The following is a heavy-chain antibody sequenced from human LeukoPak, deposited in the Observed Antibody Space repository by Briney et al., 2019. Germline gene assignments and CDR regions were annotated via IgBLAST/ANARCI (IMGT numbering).Heavy chain of an antibody. V-gene: IGHV3-23*01. CDR3: AKGELYSSGWHSF. Sequence: GGSLRLSCAASGFTFSSYGMSWVRQAPGKGLEWVSAISGSGGSTYYADSVKGRFTISRDNSRNTLYLQMNSLRAEDTAVYYCAKGELYSSGWHSFWGQGTLVTVSS. D-gene: IGHD6-19*01. CDR2: ISGSGGST. J-gene: IGHJ4*02. CDR1: GFTFSSYG.